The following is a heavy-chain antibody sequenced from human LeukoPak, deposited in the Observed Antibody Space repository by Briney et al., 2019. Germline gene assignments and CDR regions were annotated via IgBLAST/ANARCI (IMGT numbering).Heavy chain of an antibody. Sequence: SETLSLTCAVSSYSISSGYYWSWIRQPPGKGLEWIGYIYYSGSTNYNPSLKSRVTISVDTSKNQFSLKLSSVTAADTAVYYCARDFYHDFWSGYSSRGYYYYMDVWGKGTTVTVSS. J-gene: IGHJ6*03. CDR1: SYSISSGYY. V-gene: IGHV4-61*01. CDR2: IYYSGST. D-gene: IGHD3-3*01. CDR3: ARDFYHDFWSGYSSRGYYYYMDV.